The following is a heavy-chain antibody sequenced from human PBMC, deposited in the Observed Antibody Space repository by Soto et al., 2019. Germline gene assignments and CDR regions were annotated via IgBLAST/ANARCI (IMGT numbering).Heavy chain of an antibody. CDR1: GFTFSTYW. V-gene: IGHV3-74*01. CDR2: ITSDARTT. J-gene: IGHJ5*02. Sequence: EPQLVESGGGLVQPGGSLRLSCVASGFTFSTYWMHWVRHVPGKGLEWVSRITSDARTTWYADFVKGRLTISRDNARNTLYLQMNSLSAEDTAVYFCAREMLGTGLRTPDLWGQGTLVTVSS. D-gene: IGHD3-9*01. CDR3: AREMLGTGLRTPDL.